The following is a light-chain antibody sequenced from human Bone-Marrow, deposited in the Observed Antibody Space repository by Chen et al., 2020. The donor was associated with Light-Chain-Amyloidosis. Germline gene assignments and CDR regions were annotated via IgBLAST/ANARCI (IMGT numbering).Light chain of an antibody. CDR3: QSADSSGTYEVI. J-gene: IGLJ2*01. Sequence: SYKLTQPPSLSVSPGQTARITCSGDDLPTKYAYWYQQKPGQAPVLVIHRDTERPSGISERFSGSSSGTTATLTISGVQAEDEADYHCQSADSSGTYEVIFGGGTKLTVL. V-gene: IGLV3-25*03. CDR2: RDT. CDR1: DLPTKY.